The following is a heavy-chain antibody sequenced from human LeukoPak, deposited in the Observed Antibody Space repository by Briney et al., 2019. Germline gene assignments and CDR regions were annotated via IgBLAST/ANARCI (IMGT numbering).Heavy chain of an antibody. V-gene: IGHV1-69*05. CDR1: GGTFSSYA. CDR2: IIPIFGTA. D-gene: IGHD3-3*01. J-gene: IGHJ4*02. Sequence: SVKVSCKAPGGTFSSYAISWVRQAPGQGLEWMGRIIPIFGTANYAQKFQGRVTITTDESTSTAYMELSSLRSEDTAVYYCAREGYDFWSGYCDYWGQGTLVTVSS. CDR3: AREGYDFWSGYCDY.